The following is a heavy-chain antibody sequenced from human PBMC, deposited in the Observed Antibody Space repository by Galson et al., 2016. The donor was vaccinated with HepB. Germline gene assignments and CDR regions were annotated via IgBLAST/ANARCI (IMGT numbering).Heavy chain of an antibody. D-gene: IGHD3-22*01. CDR3: AKDGGTWGYYYGDWNLDL. V-gene: IGHV3-23*01. J-gene: IGHJ2*01. CDR1: GFTFRDST. CDR2: ITGSGVSS. Sequence: SLRLSCAASGFTFRDSTMPWVRQAPGKGLEWVSTITGSGVSSYYADSVKGRFTISRDNSKNNVYLQMNSLRADDTAVYYCAKDGGTWGYYYGDWNLDLWGRGTLVTVSS.